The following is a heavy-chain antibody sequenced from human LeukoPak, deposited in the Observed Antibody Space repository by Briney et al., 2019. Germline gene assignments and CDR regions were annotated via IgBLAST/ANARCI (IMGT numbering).Heavy chain of an antibody. CDR3: AKGSPPYYYDSSGIRAYYFDY. CDR1: GFTFDDYA. J-gene: IGHJ4*02. V-gene: IGHV3-9*01. D-gene: IGHD3-22*01. Sequence: GRSLRLSCAASGFTFDDYAMHWVRQAPGKGLEWVSGISWNSGSIGYADSVKGRFTISRDNAKNSLYLQMNSLRAEDTALYYCAKGSPPYYYDSSGIRAYYFDYWGQGTLVTVSS. CDR2: ISWNSGSI.